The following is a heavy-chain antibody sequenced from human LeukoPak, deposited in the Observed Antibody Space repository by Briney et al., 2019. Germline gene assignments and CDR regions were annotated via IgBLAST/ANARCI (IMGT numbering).Heavy chain of an antibody. D-gene: IGHD3-10*01. Sequence: PSGTLSLTCAVYGGSFSGYYWSWIRQPPGKGLEWIGEVNHSGSTNYNPSLKSRVTISVDTSKNQFSLKLSSVTAADTAVYYCARGPRYYGSGIRYFDYWGQGTLVTVSS. CDR1: GGSFSGYY. J-gene: IGHJ4*02. CDR2: VNHSGST. CDR3: ARGPRYYGSGIRYFDY. V-gene: IGHV4-34*01.